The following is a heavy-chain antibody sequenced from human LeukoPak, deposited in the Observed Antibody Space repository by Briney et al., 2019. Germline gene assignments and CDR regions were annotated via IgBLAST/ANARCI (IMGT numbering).Heavy chain of an antibody. D-gene: IGHD5-18*01. V-gene: IGHV3-23*01. Sequence: GGSLRLSCAAPGFTFSTYAMTWVLRAPGKGLEWVSAISGSGGHIYYADSVKGRFTSSRDNSKSTLFLQMNNLRAEDTAIYYCAKNRGTGMAFYDYWGQGAQVTVSS. CDR3: AKNRGTGMAFYDY. CDR1: GFTFSTYA. J-gene: IGHJ4*02. CDR2: ISGSGGHI.